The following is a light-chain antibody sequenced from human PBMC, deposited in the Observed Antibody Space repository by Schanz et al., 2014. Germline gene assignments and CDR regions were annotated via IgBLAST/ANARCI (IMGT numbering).Light chain of an antibody. CDR1: SSDVGGYNY. CDR2: DVS. V-gene: IGLV2-14*03. CDR3: SSHGGSRV. J-gene: IGLJ3*02. Sequence: QSALTQPRSVSGSPGQSITISCTGTSSDVGGYNYVSWYQQHPGKAPRLMISDVSDRPSGVSNRFSGSKSDNTASLTISGLQAEDEADYYCSSHGGSRVFGGGTKLTVL.